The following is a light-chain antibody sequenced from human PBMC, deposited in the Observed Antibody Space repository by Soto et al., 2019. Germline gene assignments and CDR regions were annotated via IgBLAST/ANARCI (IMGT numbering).Light chain of an antibody. Sequence: DIQMTQSPSTLSASVGDRVTITCRATQSISSWLAWYQQKPGKAPKLLIYKASSLESGVPSTFSGSGSGTEFTLTINSLQPDDSATYYCQQYNTYPWTFGQGTKVEIK. CDR1: QSISSW. CDR3: QQYNTYPWT. CDR2: KAS. V-gene: IGKV1-5*03. J-gene: IGKJ1*01.